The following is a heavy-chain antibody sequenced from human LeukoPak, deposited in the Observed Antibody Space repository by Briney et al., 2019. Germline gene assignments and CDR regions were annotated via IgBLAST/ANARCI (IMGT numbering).Heavy chain of an antibody. J-gene: IGHJ4*02. Sequence: SETLSLTCTVSGGSISSYYWSWIRQPPGKGLEWIGSIYYSGSTYYNPSLKSRVTISVDTSKNQFSLKLSSVTAADTAVYYCARVLSITMIVVVTVFDYWGQGTLVTVSS. CDR1: GGSISSYY. D-gene: IGHD3-22*01. V-gene: IGHV4-59*12. CDR3: ARVLSITMIVVVTVFDY. CDR2: IYYSGST.